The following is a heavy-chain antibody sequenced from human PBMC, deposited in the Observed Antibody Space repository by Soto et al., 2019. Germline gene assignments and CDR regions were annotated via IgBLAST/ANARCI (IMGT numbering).Heavy chain of an antibody. V-gene: IGHV1-18*01. Sequence: ASVKVSCKASGYTFTSYGISWVRQAAGQGLEWMGWISAYNGNTNYAQKLQGRVTMTTDTSTSTAYMELRSLRSDDTAVYYCARSFVLRYFDWLPYRGDYYYMDVWGKGTTVTVSS. CDR2: ISAYNGNT. J-gene: IGHJ6*03. D-gene: IGHD3-9*01. CDR1: GYTFTSYG. CDR3: ARSFVLRYFDWLPYRGDYYYMDV.